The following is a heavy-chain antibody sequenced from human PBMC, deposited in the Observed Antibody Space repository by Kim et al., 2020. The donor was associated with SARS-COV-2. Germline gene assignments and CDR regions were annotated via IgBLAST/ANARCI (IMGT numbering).Heavy chain of an antibody. CDR3: ARVLGYGSGSYYNGASALDP. Sequence: ASVKVSCKASGYTFTSYYMHWVRQAPGQGLEWMGIINPSGGSTSYAQKFQGRVTMTRDTSTSTVYMELSSLRSEDTAVYYCARVLGYGSGSYYNGASALDPWGQGTLVTVSS. V-gene: IGHV1-46*01. J-gene: IGHJ5*02. CDR2: INPSGGST. CDR1: GYTFTSYY. D-gene: IGHD3-10*01.